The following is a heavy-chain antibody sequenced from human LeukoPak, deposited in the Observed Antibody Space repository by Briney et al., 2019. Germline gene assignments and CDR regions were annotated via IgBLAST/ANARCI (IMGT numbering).Heavy chain of an antibody. CDR3: ARDRKQFYYVNSHHRDPSDV. CDR1: GYPFYVY. V-gene: IGHV3-20*01. CDR2: TNRNGKSV. Sequence: GGSLRLSCAPSGYPFYVYDVNGARGSREGGVEWVSHTNRNGKSVACAEPVKGRFTITRDNTKNSLEIQLNSLRAGELAVYDWARDRKQFYYVNSHHRDPSDVWGQGTMVIVSS. D-gene: IGHD3-10*02. J-gene: IGHJ3*01.